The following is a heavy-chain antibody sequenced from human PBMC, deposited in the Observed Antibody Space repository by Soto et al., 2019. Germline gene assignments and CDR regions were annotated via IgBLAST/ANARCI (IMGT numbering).Heavy chain of an antibody. Sequence: SETLSLTCTASGGSISSYDRSWIRQPPGKGLEWIAYIYYSGSTTYNPSHKSRVTISVDTSKNQFSLKLSSVTAADTAVYYCASSSSYSSSWYGNYYYYGMDVWGQGTTVTVSS. J-gene: IGHJ6*02. CDR1: GGSISSYD. CDR2: IYYSGST. V-gene: IGHV4-59*01. CDR3: ASSSSYSSSWYGNYYYYGMDV. D-gene: IGHD6-13*01.